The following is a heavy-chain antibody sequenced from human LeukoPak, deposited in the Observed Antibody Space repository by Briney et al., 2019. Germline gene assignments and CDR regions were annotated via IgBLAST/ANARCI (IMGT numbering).Heavy chain of an antibody. CDR3: AKDLLAAAGTNY. V-gene: IGHV4-59*12. Sequence: SETLSLTCTVSGCSISSYYCSWIRQPPGKGLEWIGYIYYSGSTNFNPSLKSRVTISVDTSKNQFSLKLSSVTAADTAVYYCAKDLLAAAGTNYWGQGTLVTVSS. D-gene: IGHD6-13*01. J-gene: IGHJ4*02. CDR1: GCSISSYY. CDR2: IYYSGST.